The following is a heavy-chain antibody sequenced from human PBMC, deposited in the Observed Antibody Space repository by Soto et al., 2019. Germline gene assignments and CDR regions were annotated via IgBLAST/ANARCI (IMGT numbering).Heavy chain of an antibody. CDR1: GFTFSDYY. J-gene: IGHJ4*02. CDR3: ARELMTSGSFLPINGYFDY. Sequence: KPGGSLRLSCAASGFTFSDYYMSWIRQAPGKGLEWVSYISSSSSYTNYADSVKGRFTISRDNAKNSLYLQMNSLRAEDTAVYYCARELMTSGSFLPINGYFDYCGQGTLVTVSS. CDR2: ISSSSSYT. V-gene: IGHV3-11*06. D-gene: IGHD1-26*01.